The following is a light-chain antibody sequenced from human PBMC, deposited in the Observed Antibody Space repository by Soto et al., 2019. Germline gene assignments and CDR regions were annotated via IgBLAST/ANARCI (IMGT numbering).Light chain of an antibody. Sequence: QSALTQPAPISGSPGQSITISCTGTNSDVGGYNYVSWYQQYPGKAPKLMIYDVDNRPSGVSYRFSGSKSGKTASLTISGLQAEDEADYYCSSYTTRSTVVFGGGTKLTVL. V-gene: IGLV2-14*01. CDR2: DVD. CDR3: SSYTTRSTVV. J-gene: IGLJ2*01. CDR1: NSDVGGYNY.